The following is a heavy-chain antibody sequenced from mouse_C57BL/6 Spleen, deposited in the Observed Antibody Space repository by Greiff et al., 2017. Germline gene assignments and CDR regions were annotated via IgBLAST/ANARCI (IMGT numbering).Heavy chain of an antibody. CDR1: GYSFTDYN. J-gene: IGHJ4*01. CDR3: ARSGTGTLYAMDY. Sequence: VQLQQSGPELVKPGASVKISCKASGYSFTDYNMNWVKPSNGKSLEWIGGINPNYGTTSYNPKFKGKATLTVDQSSSPAYMQLNSLTSEDSAVYYCARSGTGTLYAMDYWGQGTSFTVSS. D-gene: IGHD4-1*01. V-gene: IGHV1-39*01. CDR2: INPNYGTT.